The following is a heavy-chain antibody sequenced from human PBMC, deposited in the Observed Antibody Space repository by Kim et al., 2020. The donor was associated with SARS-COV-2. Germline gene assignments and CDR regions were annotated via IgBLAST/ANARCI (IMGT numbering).Heavy chain of an antibody. J-gene: IGHJ4*02. CDR3: ARGRQSYVY. Sequence: SETLSLTCAVYGGSFSGYYWSWIRQPPGKGLEWIGEINHSGSTNYNPSLKSRVTISVDTSKNQFSLKLSSVTAADTAVHYCARGRQSYVYWGQGTLVTVS. CDR2: INHSGST. CDR1: GGSFSGYY. D-gene: IGHD5-18*01. V-gene: IGHV4-34*01.